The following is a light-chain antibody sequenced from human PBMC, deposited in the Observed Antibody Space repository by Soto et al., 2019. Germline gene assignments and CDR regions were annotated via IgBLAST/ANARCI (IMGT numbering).Light chain of an antibody. CDR2: DAS. J-gene: IGKJ1*01. Sequence: EIQLTHTPVTLSITLGKRVTITCRASQSISSWLVWYQQKPGKAPKLLIYDASSLESGVPSRFSGSGSGTEFTLTISSLQPDDFATYYCQQYNSYSWRFGQGSKVDIK. V-gene: IGKV1-5*01. CDR3: QQYNSYSWR. CDR1: QSISSW.